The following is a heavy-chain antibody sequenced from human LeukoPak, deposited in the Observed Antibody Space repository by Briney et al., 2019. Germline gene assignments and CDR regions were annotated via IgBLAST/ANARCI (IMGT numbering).Heavy chain of an antibody. CDR1: VFTFSSYC. D-gene: IGHD4-11*01. CDR2: IKQDGSEK. CDR3: ARGYGNYGY. Sequence: GGSLRLSCAASVFTFSSYCMSWVRQAPGKGLEWVANIKQDGSEKYYVDSVKGRFTISRDNAKNSLYLQMNSLRAEDTAVYYCARGYGNYGYWGQGTLVTVSS. J-gene: IGHJ4*02. V-gene: IGHV3-7*01.